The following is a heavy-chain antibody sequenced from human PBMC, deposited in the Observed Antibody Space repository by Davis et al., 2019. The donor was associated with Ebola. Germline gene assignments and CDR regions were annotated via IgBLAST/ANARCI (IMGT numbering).Heavy chain of an antibody. CDR2: ISAYNGNT. D-gene: IGHD6-19*01. V-gene: IGHV1-18*01. Sequence: ASVKVSCKASGYTFTSYGISWVRQAPGQGLEWMGWISAYNGNTNYAQKFQGRVTITADKSTSTAYMELSSLRSEDTAVYYCARGAQQWLVPGAFDIWGQGTMVTVSS. J-gene: IGHJ3*02. CDR1: GYTFTSYG. CDR3: ARGAQQWLVPGAFDI.